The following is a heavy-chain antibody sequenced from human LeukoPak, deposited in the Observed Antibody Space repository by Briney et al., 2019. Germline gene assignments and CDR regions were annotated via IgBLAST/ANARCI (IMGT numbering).Heavy chain of an antibody. J-gene: IGHJ4*02. CDR2: ISANGGNT. CDR1: GFTFTDYA. CDR3: ARALPQLIVVVVAATQRPIDY. Sequence: LAGGSLRLSCAASGFTFTDYAMSWVRQAPGKGLEGVSSISANGGNTIYADSVKGRFTISRDNSKNTLYLQMNSLRAEDTAVYYCARALPQLIVVVVAATQRPIDYWGQGTLVTVSS. D-gene: IGHD2-15*01. V-gene: IGHV3-23*01.